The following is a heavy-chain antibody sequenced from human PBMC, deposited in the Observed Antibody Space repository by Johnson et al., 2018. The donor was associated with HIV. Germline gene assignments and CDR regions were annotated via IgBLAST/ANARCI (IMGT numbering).Heavy chain of an antibody. CDR3: ARATDQRLDAFDI. D-gene: IGHD6-25*01. CDR2: ISYDGSNQ. CDR1: GFTFSSYG. J-gene: IGHJ3*02. V-gene: IGHV3-30*19. Sequence: QVQLVESGGGVVQPGRSLRLSCAASGFTFSSYGMHWVRQAPGKGLEWVAVISYDGSNQYYADSVKGRFTISSDNSKNTLYLQMNSLRAEDTAVYYCARATDQRLDAFDIWGQGTMVTVSS.